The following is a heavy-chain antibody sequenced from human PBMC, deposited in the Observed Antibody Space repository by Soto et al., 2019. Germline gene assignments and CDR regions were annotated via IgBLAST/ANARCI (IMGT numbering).Heavy chain of an antibody. D-gene: IGHD3-10*01. Sequence: SEILCHRCTVDGGTIRGHYCSWIRKPQGKGLEWIGEINHRGSTNYNPSLNIRVTMSVDRSKNQFSLRLSSVTAADTAVYYCAKGLYDIGRGVTLFDYWGQGTLVTGSS. CDR3: AKGLYDIGRGVTLFDY. V-gene: IGHV4-34*01. CDR1: GGTIRGHY. CDR2: INHRGST. J-gene: IGHJ4*02.